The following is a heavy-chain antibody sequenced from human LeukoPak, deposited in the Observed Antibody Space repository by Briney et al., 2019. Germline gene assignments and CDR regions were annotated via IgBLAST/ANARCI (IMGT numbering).Heavy chain of an antibody. J-gene: IGHJ4*02. CDR2: ISGSGGST. D-gene: IGHD3-3*01. Sequence: PGGSLRLSCAAPGFTFSSYAMSWVRQAPGKGLEWVSAISGSGGSTYYADSVKGRFTISRDNSKNTLYLQMNSLRAEDTAVYYCAKDSYDFWSDHTYYFDYWGQGTLVTVSS. CDR1: GFTFSSYA. CDR3: AKDSYDFWSDHTYYFDY. V-gene: IGHV3-23*01.